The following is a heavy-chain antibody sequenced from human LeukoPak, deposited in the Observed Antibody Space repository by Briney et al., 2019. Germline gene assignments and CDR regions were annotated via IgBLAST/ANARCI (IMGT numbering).Heavy chain of an antibody. Sequence: PGGSLRLSCAASGFTFSSYGMHWVRQAPGKGLEWVAVISYDGSNKYYADSVKGRFTISRDNSKNTLYLQMNSLRAEDTAVYYCAKEYFQHWGQGTLVTVSS. CDR1: GFTFSSYG. CDR2: ISYDGSNK. CDR3: AKEYFQH. V-gene: IGHV3-30*18. J-gene: IGHJ1*01.